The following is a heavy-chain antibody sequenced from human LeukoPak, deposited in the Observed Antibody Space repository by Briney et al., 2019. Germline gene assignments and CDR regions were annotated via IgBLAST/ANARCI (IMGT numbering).Heavy chain of an antibody. J-gene: IGHJ4*02. CDR1: GFTFDDYA. CDR3: AKDYSSSWNYFDY. Sequence: TGGSLRLSCAASGFTFDDYAMHWVRQAPGKGLEWVSGISWNSGSIGYADSVKGRFTISRDNAKNSLYLQMNSLRAEDTALYYCAKDYSSSWNYFDYWGQGTLVTVSS. CDR2: ISWNSGSI. D-gene: IGHD6-13*01. V-gene: IGHV3-9*01.